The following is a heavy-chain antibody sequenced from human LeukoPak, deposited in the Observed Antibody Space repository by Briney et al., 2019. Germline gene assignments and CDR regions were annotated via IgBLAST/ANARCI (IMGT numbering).Heavy chain of an antibody. Sequence: SETLSLTCAVYGGSFSGYYWSWIRQPPGKGLEWIGSIYYSGSTYYNPSLKSRVTISVDTSKNQFSLKLSSVTAADTAVYYCARPVMWAFDIWGQGTMVTVSS. CDR1: GGSFSGYY. J-gene: IGHJ3*02. D-gene: IGHD2-21*01. CDR3: ARPVMWAFDI. CDR2: IYYSGST. V-gene: IGHV4-34*01.